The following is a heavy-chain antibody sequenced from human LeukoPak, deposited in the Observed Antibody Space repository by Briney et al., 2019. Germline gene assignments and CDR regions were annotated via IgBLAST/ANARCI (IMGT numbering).Heavy chain of an antibody. J-gene: IGHJ4*02. CDR3: AKYYYDSSGYYSY. Sequence: GGSLRLSCAASGFTFSSYWMTWVRQAPGKGLEWVSYISSSGNTIYYTDSVKGRFTISRDNAKNSLYLQMNSLRAEDTAVYYCAKYYYDSSGYYSYWGQGTLVTVSS. D-gene: IGHD3-22*01. CDR1: GFTFSSYW. V-gene: IGHV3-48*04. CDR2: ISSSGNTI.